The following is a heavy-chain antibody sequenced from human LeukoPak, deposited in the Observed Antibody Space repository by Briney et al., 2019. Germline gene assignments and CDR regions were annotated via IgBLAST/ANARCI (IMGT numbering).Heavy chain of an antibody. CDR2: IYYSGST. J-gene: IGHJ4*02. V-gene: IGHV4-59*08. CDR3: ARHGDESSGYLFDY. Sequence: SETLSLTCSVSGGSISGYYWSWIRQPPGKGLEWIGYIYYSGSTNYNPSLKSRVTISVDTSKNQFSLKLSSETAADTAVYYCARHGDESSGYLFDYWGQGTLVTVSS. D-gene: IGHD3-22*01. CDR1: GGSISGYY.